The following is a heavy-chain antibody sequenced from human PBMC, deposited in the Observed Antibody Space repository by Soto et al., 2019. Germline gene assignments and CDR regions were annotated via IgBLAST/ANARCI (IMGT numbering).Heavy chain of an antibody. CDR2: IYYSGST. D-gene: IGHD1-1*01. CDR1: GGSISSYY. Sequence: SETLSLTCTVSGGSISSYYWSWIRQPPGKGLEWIGYIYYSGSTNYNPSLKSRVTISVDTSKNQFSLKLSSVTAADTAVYYCVRDGTKTLRDWFDPWGQGISVTSPQ. J-gene: IGHJ5*02. V-gene: IGHV4-59*01. CDR3: VRDGTKTLRDWFDP.